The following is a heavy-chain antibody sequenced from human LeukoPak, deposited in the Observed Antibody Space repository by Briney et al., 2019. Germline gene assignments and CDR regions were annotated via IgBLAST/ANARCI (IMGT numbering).Heavy chain of an antibody. CDR2: INHSGSTT. J-gene: IGHJ4*02. D-gene: IGHD3-10*01. CDR1: GGSISSNTYY. CDR3: ARRRWGYGSGSYDY. Sequence: SETLSLTCTVSGGSISSNTYYWSWIRQSPGKGLEWIGEINHSGSTTNYNPSLKNRVTISVDTSKKQFSLKLSSVTAADTAVYYCARRRWGYGSGSYDYWGQGTLVTVSS. V-gene: IGHV4-39*07.